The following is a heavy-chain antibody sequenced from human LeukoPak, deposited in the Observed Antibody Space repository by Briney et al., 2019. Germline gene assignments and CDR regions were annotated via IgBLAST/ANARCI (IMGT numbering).Heavy chain of an antibody. CDR1: GYTFTSYG. CDR2: ISAYNGNT. CDR3: AREEVYCSGGSCYFNWFDP. J-gene: IGHJ5*02. D-gene: IGHD2-15*01. Sequence: ASVKVSCKASGYTFTSYGISWVRQAPGQGLEWMGWISAYNGNTNYAQKFQGRVTITADKSTSTAYMELSSLRSEDTAVYYCAREEVYCSGGSCYFNWFDPWGQGTLVTVSS. V-gene: IGHV1-18*01.